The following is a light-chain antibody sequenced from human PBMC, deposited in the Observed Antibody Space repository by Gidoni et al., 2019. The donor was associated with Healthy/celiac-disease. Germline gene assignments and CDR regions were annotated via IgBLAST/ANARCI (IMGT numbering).Light chain of an antibody. CDR2: KAS. Sequence: DIQMTQSPSTLSASVGDRVTITCRASQSISSWLAWYQQKPGKAPKLLIYKASSLESGVPSRFSGSGSGTEFTLTISSLQPDDFATYYCHLLETFGQGTKVEIK. J-gene: IGKJ1*01. CDR1: QSISSW. V-gene: IGKV1-5*03. CDR3: HLLET.